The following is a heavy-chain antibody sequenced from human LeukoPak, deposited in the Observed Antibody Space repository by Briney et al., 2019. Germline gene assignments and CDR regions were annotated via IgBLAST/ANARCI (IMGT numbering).Heavy chain of an antibody. J-gene: IGHJ6*03. CDR1: AFIFSNHG. CDR3: ARGNSAGWYEYMDV. V-gene: IGHV3-30*02. Sequence: GGSLRLSCRASAFIFSNHGMHWVRQAPGKGLEWVSFIRYDGSRKYYADSVKGRFTISRDNSKNTLDLKMSSLTTGDTAVYYCARGNSAGWYEYMDVWGKGTTVIVSS. CDR2: IRYDGSRK. D-gene: IGHD6-19*01.